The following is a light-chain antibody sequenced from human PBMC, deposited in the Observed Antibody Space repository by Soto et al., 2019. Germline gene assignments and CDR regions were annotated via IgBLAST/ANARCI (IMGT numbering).Light chain of an antibody. CDR2: HVS. V-gene: IGLV2-14*01. CDR3: YSYTTSSTYV. Sequence: QSALTQPAFVSGSPGQSITISCTGTSSDVGGYNYVSWYQQHPAKVPKLMIYHVSNRPSGVSDRFSGSKSGNTASLTISGLQAEDEGDYYCYSYTTSSTYVFGTGTKVTVL. CDR1: SSDVGGYNY. J-gene: IGLJ1*01.